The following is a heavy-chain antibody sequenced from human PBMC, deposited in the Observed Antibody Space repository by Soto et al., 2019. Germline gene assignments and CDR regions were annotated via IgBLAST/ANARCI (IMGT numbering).Heavy chain of an antibody. CDR1: GYTFTSYD. CDR3: ARGAHTDYDFWSGYRTGYYYYGMDV. D-gene: IGHD3-3*01. J-gene: IGHJ6*02. CDR2: MNPNSGNT. Sequence: ASVKVSCKASGYTFTSYDINWVRQATGQGLEWMGWMNPNSGNTGYAQKFQGRVTMTRNTSISTAYMELSGLRSEDTAVYYCARGAHTDYDFWSGYRTGYYYYGMDVWGQGTTVTVSS. V-gene: IGHV1-8*01.